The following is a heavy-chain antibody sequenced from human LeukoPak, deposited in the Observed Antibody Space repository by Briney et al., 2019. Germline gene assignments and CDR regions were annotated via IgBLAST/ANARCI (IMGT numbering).Heavy chain of an antibody. CDR2: IYYSGST. Sequence: SETLSLTCTVSGGSISSYYWSWIRQPPGKGLEWIGNIYYSGSTNYNPSLKSRVTISVDTSKNQFSLKLSSVTAADTAVYYCARDIGIAARPSWFDPWGQGTLVTVSS. D-gene: IGHD6-6*01. CDR3: ARDIGIAARPSWFDP. CDR1: GGSISSYY. V-gene: IGHV4-59*01. J-gene: IGHJ5*02.